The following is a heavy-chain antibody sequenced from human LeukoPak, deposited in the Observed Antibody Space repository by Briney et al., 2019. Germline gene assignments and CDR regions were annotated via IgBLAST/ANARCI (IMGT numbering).Heavy chain of an antibody. D-gene: IGHD4-17*01. CDR1: GGSVSSYY. CDR2: IHNSGRT. CDR3: ARQDCDYDWYFDL. V-gene: IGHV4-59*08. J-gene: IGHJ2*01. Sequence: SETLSLTCSVSGGSVSSYYWSWIRQSPGKGLEWIGYIHNSGRTNYNPSLKSRVTISVGTSKNQFSLKLSSVTAADTAVYYWARQDCDYDWYFDLWGRGTLVTVSS.